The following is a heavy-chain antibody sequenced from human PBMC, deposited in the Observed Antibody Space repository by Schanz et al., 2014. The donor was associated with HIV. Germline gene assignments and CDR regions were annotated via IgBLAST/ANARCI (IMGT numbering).Heavy chain of an antibody. CDR3: AREKYSSTWWRAGLYFYGMDV. CDR2: ISNDGSNE. Sequence: QVQVVESGGGVVQPGRSLRLSCAASEFIFSSYGIHWVRQAPGKGLEWVAVISNDGSNEYYADSVKGRFTLSRDNSENTVYLQMNSLRAEDTAVYYCAREKYSSTWWRAGLYFYGMDVWGQGTTVTVSS. J-gene: IGHJ6*02. CDR1: EFIFSSYG. D-gene: IGHD6-13*01. V-gene: IGHV3-30*03.